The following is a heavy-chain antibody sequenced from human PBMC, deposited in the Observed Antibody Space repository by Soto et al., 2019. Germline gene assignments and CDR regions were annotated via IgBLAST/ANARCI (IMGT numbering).Heavy chain of an antibody. Sequence: QVQIVESGGGVVQPGRSLRLSCAASGFTFSSYPMHWVHQAPGKGLEWVTVISYDGSSQSYADSVKGRFTISRDNSKDTLYLQMHSLRSEDTAVYYCARGPITQTSFIDHWGQGTLVTVSS. D-gene: IGHD1-20*01. CDR2: ISYDGSSQ. J-gene: IGHJ4*02. V-gene: IGHV3-30-3*01. CDR1: GFTFSSYP. CDR3: ARGPITQTSFIDH.